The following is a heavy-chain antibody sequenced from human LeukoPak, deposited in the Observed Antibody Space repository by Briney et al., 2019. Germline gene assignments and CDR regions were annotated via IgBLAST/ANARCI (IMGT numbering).Heavy chain of an antibody. CDR3: ARWLDFDF. D-gene: IGHD6-19*01. CDR1: GFTLGTYW. J-gene: IGHJ4*02. Sequence: GGSLRLSCAASGFTLGTYWMHWVRQAPGKGLVWVSRISYDGSNTNYADFVKGRFTISRDDAKNSLYLQMNSLRADDTAVYYCARWLDFDFWGQGTLVTVSS. V-gene: IGHV3-74*01. CDR2: ISYDGSNT.